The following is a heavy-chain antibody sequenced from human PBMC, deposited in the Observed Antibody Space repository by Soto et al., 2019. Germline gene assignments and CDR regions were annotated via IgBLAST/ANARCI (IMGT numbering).Heavy chain of an antibody. V-gene: IGHV1-69*12. Sequence: QVQLVQSGAEVKKPGSSVKVSCKASGGTFSSYAISWVRQAPGQGLEWMGGIIPIFGTANYAQKFQGRVTITADEATSTAYMEMSSLRSEDTAVYYCARDRAYYDSSGYFDPFDCWGQGTLVTVSS. CDR2: IIPIFGTA. D-gene: IGHD3-22*01. J-gene: IGHJ4*02. CDR3: ARDRAYYDSSGYFDPFDC. CDR1: GGTFSSYA.